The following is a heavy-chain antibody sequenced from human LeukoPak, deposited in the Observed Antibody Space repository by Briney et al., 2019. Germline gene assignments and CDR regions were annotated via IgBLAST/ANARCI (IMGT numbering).Heavy chain of an antibody. CDR1: GFIFSNYW. CDR3: AKDVITRGRRDP. D-gene: IGHD3-22*01. V-gene: IGHV3-7*01. J-gene: IGHJ5*02. CDR2: IKENGSEK. Sequence: GGSLRLSCAASGFIFSNYWMSWVRQAPGKGLEWVANIKENGSEKYYAESVKGRFTISRDNAKNSLYLQMSSLRAEDTALYYCAKDVITRGRRDPWGQGTLVTVSS.